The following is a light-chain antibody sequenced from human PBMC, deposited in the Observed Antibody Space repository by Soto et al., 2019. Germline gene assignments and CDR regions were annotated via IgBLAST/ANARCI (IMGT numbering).Light chain of an antibody. V-gene: IGLV2-23*01. Sequence: QSALPQPASVSGSPGQSITISCTGTSSDVGRYSLVSWYQHHPGKAPKLMIYEGSQRPSGVSNRFSGSKSGNTASLTISGLQAEDEADYYCSSYAGAVVFGGGTKLTVL. CDR2: EGS. CDR1: SSDVGRYSL. J-gene: IGLJ2*01. CDR3: SSYAGAVV.